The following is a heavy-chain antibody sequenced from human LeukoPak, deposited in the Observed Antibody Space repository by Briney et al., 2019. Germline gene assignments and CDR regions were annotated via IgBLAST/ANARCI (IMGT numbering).Heavy chain of an antibody. CDR1: GGSISSYY. J-gene: IGHJ4*02. CDR2: IYYSGST. V-gene: IGHV4-59*01. D-gene: IGHD6-13*01. CDR3: ARDRGSSFDY. Sequence: PSETLSLTCTVSGGSISSYYWSWIRQPPGKGLEWIGYIYYSGSTNYNPSLKSRVTISVDTSKNQFSLKLSSVTAADTAVHYCARDRGSSFDYWGQGTLVTVSS.